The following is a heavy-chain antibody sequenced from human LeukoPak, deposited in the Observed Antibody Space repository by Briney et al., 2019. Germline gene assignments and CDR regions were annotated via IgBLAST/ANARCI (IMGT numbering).Heavy chain of an antibody. CDR3: AKLLGSGRGWVDY. CDR2: IRYDGSNK. CDR1: GFTFISYA. Sequence: GGSLRLSCAASGFTFISYAIHWVRQAPGKGLEWVAFIRYDGSNKYYADSVKGRFTISRDNSKNTLYLQMNSLRAEDTAVYYCAKLLGSGRGWVDYWGQGTLVTVSS. V-gene: IGHV3-30*02. D-gene: IGHD3-10*01. J-gene: IGHJ4*02.